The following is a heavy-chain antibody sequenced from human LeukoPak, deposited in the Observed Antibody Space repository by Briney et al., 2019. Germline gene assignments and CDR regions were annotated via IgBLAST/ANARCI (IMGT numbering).Heavy chain of an antibody. Sequence: PGGSLRLSCAASGFTFSSYGMHWVRQAPGKGLEWVALISYDASNKYYADSVKGRFTISRDNSKNTLYLQMNSLRAEDTAVYSCALCRLPFYGMDVWGQGTTVTVSS. J-gene: IGHJ6*02. CDR2: ISYDASNK. CDR1: GFTFSSYG. D-gene: IGHD2-2*01. CDR3: ALCRLPFYGMDV. V-gene: IGHV3-30*03.